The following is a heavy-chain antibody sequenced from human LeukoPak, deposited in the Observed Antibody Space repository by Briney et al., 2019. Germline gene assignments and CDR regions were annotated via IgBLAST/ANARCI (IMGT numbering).Heavy chain of an antibody. CDR2: INHSGST. D-gene: IGHD1-26*01. J-gene: IGHJ4*02. V-gene: IGHV4-34*01. CDR1: GFTFSNYW. CDR3: ARGMWATY. Sequence: PGGSLRLSCAASGFTFSNYWMGWVRQAPGKGLEWIGEINHSGSTNYNPSLKSRVTISVDTSKNQFSLKLSSVTAADTAVYYCARGMWATYWGQGTLVTVSS.